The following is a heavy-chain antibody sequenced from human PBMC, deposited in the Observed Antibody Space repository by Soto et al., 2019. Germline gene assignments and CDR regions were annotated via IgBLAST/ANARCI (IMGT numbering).Heavy chain of an antibody. D-gene: IGHD1-1*01. CDR2: IKQDGSEK. J-gene: IGHJ6*03. V-gene: IGHV3-7*01. CDR3: ARDELGTGTLSPDYYYYYYMDV. Sequence: EVQLVESGGGLVQPGGSLRLSCAASGFTFSSYWMSWVRQAPGKGLEWVANIKQDGSEKYYVDSVKGRFTISRDNAKNSLYLQMNSLRAEDTAVYYCARDELGTGTLSPDYYYYYYMDVWGKGTTVTVSS. CDR1: GFTFSSYW.